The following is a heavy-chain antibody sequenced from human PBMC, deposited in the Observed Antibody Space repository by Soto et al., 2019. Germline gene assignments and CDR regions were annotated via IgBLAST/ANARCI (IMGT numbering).Heavy chain of an antibody. V-gene: IGHV3-23*01. CDR3: AKIRARNYGGNGGVFDY. CDR2: ISGSGGST. Sequence: GGSLRLSCAASGFTFSSYAMSWVRQAPGKGLEWVSAISGSGGSTYYADSVKGRFTISRDNSKNTLYLQMNSLRAEDTAVYYCAKIRARNYGGNGGVFDYWGQGTLVTVSS. J-gene: IGHJ4*02. CDR1: GFTFSSYA. D-gene: IGHD4-17*01.